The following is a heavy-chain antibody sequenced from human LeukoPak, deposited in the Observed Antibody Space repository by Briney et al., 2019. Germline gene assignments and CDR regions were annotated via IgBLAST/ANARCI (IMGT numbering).Heavy chain of an antibody. J-gene: IGHJ5*02. CDR3: ARGVLLVLIGDASPGWFDP. CDR2: IIPISGKT. V-gene: IGHV1-69*13. D-gene: IGHD3-16*01. Sequence: SVKVSCKASGGTFSNNAINWVRQAPGHGLEWMGGIIPISGKTNYAQKFQGRVSITADESTSTVYMELSSLKSEDTAVYYCARGVLLVLIGDASPGWFDPWGQGTPVTVPS. CDR1: GGTFSNNA.